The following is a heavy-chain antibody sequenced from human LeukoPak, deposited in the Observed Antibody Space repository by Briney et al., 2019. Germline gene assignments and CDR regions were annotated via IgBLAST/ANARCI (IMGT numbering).Heavy chain of an antibody. D-gene: IGHD3-9*01. CDR2: ISAYNGNT. CDR1: GYTFTSYG. CDR3: ARDDPYYDILTGYCLFDY. J-gene: IGHJ4*02. Sequence: GASVKVSCKASGYTFTSYGISWVRQAPGQGLEWMGWISAYNGNTNCAQKLQGRVTMTTDTSTSTAYMELRSLRSDDTAVYYCARDDPYYDILTGYCLFDYWGQGTLVTVSS. V-gene: IGHV1-18*01.